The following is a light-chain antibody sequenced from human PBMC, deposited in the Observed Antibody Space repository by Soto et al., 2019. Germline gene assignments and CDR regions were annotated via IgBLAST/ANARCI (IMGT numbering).Light chain of an antibody. V-gene: IGKV1-33*01. J-gene: IGKJ2*01. CDR3: QQYHNLPYT. CDR1: QGISTS. Sequence: DTQMTQSPSSLSASVGDRVTISCQASQGISTSLNWYQQKPGKAPNLLIYDASSLETGVPSRFSGGGAGTDFTFTISRLQPEDVGTYYCQQYHNLPYTFGQGTKVDIK. CDR2: DAS.